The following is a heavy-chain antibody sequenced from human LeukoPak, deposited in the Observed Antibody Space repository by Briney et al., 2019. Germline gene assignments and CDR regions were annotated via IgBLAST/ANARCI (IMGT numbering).Heavy chain of an antibody. J-gene: IGHJ4*02. V-gene: IGHV3-23*01. CDR2: ISGSGGST. Sequence: GGSLRLSCAASGFTFSSYAMSWVRQAPGKGLELVSAISGSGGSTYYADSVKGRFTISRDNSKNTLYLQMNSLRAEDTAVYYCARYSSTTDWLFDYWGQGTLVTVSS. CDR1: GFTFSSYA. CDR3: ARYSSTTDWLFDY. D-gene: IGHD6-19*01.